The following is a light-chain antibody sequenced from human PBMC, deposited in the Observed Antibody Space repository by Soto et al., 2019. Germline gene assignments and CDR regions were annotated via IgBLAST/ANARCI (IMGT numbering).Light chain of an antibody. Sequence: QSVLTQPASVSGSPGQSITISCTGTSSDVGGYNYVSWYQQHPGKAPKLLIYDVNNRPLGVSNRFSGSKSGNTASLTISGLQAEEGADYYCTSYTTTSTVIFGGGTKLTVL. CDR1: SSDVGGYNY. J-gene: IGLJ2*01. CDR3: TSYTTTSTVI. CDR2: DVN. V-gene: IGLV2-14*03.